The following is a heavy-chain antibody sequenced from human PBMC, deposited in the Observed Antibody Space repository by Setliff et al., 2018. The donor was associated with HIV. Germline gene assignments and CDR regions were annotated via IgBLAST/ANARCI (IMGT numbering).Heavy chain of an antibody. CDR1: GGSISSGSYY. V-gene: IGHV4-39*01. CDR3: ARHPPNLDWLDP. CDR2: IYYSGST. J-gene: IGHJ5*02. Sequence: SETLSLTCTVSGGSISSGSYYWGWIRQPPGKGLEWIGSIYYSGSTYYNSSLQSRVTISVDTSKNQFSLKVNSVTAADTAVYYCARHPPNLDWLDPWGQGTLVTVSS.